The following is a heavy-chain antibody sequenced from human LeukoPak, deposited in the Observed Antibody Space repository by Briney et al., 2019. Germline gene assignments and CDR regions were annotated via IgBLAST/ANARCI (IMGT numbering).Heavy chain of an antibody. J-gene: IGHJ4*02. V-gene: IGHV3-7*01. CDR3: ARVGTAEGTLEDY. D-gene: IGHD6-13*01. Sequence: GGSLRLSCVASGFTCTTYWMSWVRQPPGKGLEWVANIKNDGSEKYYVDSVKGRFTISRANAKNSVYLQMNSLRADDTAVYYCARVGTAEGTLEDYWGQGTLVTVSS. CDR1: GFTCTTYW. CDR2: IKNDGSEK.